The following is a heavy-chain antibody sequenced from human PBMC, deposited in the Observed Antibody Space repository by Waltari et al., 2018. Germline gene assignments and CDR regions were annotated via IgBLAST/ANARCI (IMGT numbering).Heavy chain of an antibody. CDR1: GFTFDDYA. V-gene: IGHV3-9*01. Sequence: EVQLVESGGGLVQPGRSLRLSCAASGFTFDDYAMHWVRQVPGKGLEWVSGISWNSRDIAYADSVRGRLTISRDNAKNSLYLQMNSLRAEDTALYYCSKGGSSVAANYYFDYWGQGALVTVSS. CDR2: ISWNSRDI. J-gene: IGHJ4*02. CDR3: SKGGSSVAANYYFDY. D-gene: IGHD6-19*01.